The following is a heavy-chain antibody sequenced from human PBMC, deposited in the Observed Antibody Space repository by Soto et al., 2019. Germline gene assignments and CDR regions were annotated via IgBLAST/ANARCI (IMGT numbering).Heavy chain of an antibody. V-gene: IGHV3-48*02. Sequence: GGSLRLSCAASGFTFSSYSMNWVRQVPGKGLEWVSYISSSSSTIYYADSVKGRFTISRDNAKNSLYLQMNSLRDEDTAVYYCSRNCTPSGGYDMVARGQGITISVS. CDR2: ISSSSSTI. CDR1: GFTFSSYS. J-gene: IGHJ6*02. CDR3: SRNCTPSGGYDMVA. D-gene: IGHD2-8*01.